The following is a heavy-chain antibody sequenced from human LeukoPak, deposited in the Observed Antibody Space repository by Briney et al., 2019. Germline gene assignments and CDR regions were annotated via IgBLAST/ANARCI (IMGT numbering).Heavy chain of an antibody. D-gene: IGHD3-3*01. V-gene: IGHV4-38-2*01. J-gene: IGHJ4*02. Sequence: PSETLSLTCAVSGYSISSGYYWGWVRQPPGKGLEWIGSIYHSGSTYYNPSLKSRVTMSVDTSKNQFSLKLSSVTAADTAVYYCARHVNTDYDFWSGYPSYYFDYWGQGTLVTVSS. CDR3: ARHVNTDYDFWSGYPSYYFDY. CDR2: IYHSGST. CDR1: GYSISSGYY.